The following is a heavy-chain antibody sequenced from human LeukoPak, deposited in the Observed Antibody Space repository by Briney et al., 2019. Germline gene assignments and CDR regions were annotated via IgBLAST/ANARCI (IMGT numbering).Heavy chain of an antibody. CDR1: GYTFTSYH. CDR2: INPSGGST. Sequence: ASVKVSCKASGYTFTSYHMHWVRQAPGQGLEWMGIINPSGGSTSYAQKFQGRVTMTRDTSTSTVYMELSSLRSEDTAVYYCARYLVTATENYYYYGMDVWGQGTTVTVSS. CDR3: ARYLVTATENYYYYGMDV. J-gene: IGHJ6*02. D-gene: IGHD2-21*02. V-gene: IGHV1-46*01.